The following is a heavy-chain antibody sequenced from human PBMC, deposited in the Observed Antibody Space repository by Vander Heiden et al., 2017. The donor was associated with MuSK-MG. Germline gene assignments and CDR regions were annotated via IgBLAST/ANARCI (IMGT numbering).Heavy chain of an antibody. CDR3: ARTKDYYGSGSYYFDY. J-gene: IGHJ4*02. CDR1: GFTFSSYS. Sequence: EVQLVESGGGLFKPGGSLRLSCAASGFTFSSYSMNWVRQAPGKGLEWVSSISSSSSYIYYADSVKGRFTISRDNAKNSLYLQMNSLRAEDTAVYYCARTKDYYGSGSYYFDYWGQGTLVTVSS. CDR2: ISSSSSYI. V-gene: IGHV3-21*01. D-gene: IGHD3-10*01.